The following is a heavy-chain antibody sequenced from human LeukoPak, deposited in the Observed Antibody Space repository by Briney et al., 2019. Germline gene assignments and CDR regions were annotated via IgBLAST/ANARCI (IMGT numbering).Heavy chain of an antibody. CDR3: AKAAIAAAGTARYYCMDV. D-gene: IGHD6-13*01. CDR1: GFTFSSYA. V-gene: IGHV3-30-3*01. Sequence: PGRSLRLSCAASGFTFSSYAMHWVRQAPGQGLEWVAVISYDGSNKYYADSVKGRFTISRDNSKNTLYLQMNSLRAEDTAVYYCAKAAIAAAGTARYYCMDVWGKGTTVTVSS. J-gene: IGHJ6*03. CDR2: ISYDGSNK.